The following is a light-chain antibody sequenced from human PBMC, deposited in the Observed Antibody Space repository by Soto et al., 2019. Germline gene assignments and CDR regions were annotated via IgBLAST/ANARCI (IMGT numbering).Light chain of an antibody. V-gene: IGKV1-5*03. CDR2: KAS. CDR3: QQYNTYSS. CDR1: QSISSR. J-gene: IGKJ3*01. Sequence: DIQMTQSPPILSASVGDRVTMTCRASQSISSRLAWYQQKPGRAPKLLIYKASTLETAVPSRFSGSGSGTEFTLTISSLQPDDFETYYCQQYNTYSSFGPGTKVDMK.